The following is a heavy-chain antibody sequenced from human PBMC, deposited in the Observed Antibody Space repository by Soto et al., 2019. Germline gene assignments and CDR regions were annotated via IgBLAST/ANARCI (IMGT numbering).Heavy chain of an antibody. CDR1: GFTFSNTW. J-gene: IGHJ4*02. CDR2: IKSKADGGTT. CDR3: TTVGCRSTSCLYYFEH. Sequence: GGSLRLSCAASGFTFSNTWRNGVRQAPGKGLEWVGRIKSKADGGTTDSAAPVKGRCTISRDDSKDTVYLQLNFLQTEDTAVYYCTTVGCRSTSCLYYFEHWGQGTLVTVSS. D-gene: IGHD2-2*01. V-gene: IGHV3-15*01.